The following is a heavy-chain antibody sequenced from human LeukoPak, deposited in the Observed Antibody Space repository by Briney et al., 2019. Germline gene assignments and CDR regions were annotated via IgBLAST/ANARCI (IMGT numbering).Heavy chain of an antibody. Sequence: GASVKVSCKASGYTFTSYDINWVRQATGQGLEWMGWMNPNSGNTGYAQKFQDRVTMTRNTSISTAYMELSSLRSEDTAVYYCAIRPATIQPDDWGQGTLVTVSS. CDR2: MNPNSGNT. J-gene: IGHJ4*02. CDR3: AIRPATIQPDD. D-gene: IGHD5-12*01. CDR1: GYTFTSYD. V-gene: IGHV1-8*01.